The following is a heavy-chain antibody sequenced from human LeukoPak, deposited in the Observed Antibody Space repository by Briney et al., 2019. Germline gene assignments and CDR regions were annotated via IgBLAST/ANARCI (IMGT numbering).Heavy chain of an antibody. CDR1: GGSFSGYY. CDR3: ARPRGYSGYEWFNWFDP. D-gene: IGHD5-12*01. Sequence: SETLSLTCAVYGGSFSGYYWSWIRQPPGKGLEWIGEINHSGSTNYSPSLKSRVTISVDTSKNQFSLKLSSVTAADTAVYYCARPRGYSGYEWFNWFDPWGQGTLVTVSS. V-gene: IGHV4-34*01. CDR2: INHSGST. J-gene: IGHJ5*02.